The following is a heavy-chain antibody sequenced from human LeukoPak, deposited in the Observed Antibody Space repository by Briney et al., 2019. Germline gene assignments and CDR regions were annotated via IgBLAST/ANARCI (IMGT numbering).Heavy chain of an antibody. CDR3: AKDLGGVGGYFDY. CDR2: ISYDGSNK. D-gene: IGHD3-10*01. J-gene: IGHJ4*02. Sequence: GGSLRLSCAASGFIFSNQWMHWVRQAPGKGLEWVAVISYDGSNKYYAESVKGRFTISRDNSKNTLYLQMNSLRAEGTVVYYCAKDLGGVGGYFDYWGQGTLVTVSS. CDR1: GFIFSNQW. V-gene: IGHV3-30*18.